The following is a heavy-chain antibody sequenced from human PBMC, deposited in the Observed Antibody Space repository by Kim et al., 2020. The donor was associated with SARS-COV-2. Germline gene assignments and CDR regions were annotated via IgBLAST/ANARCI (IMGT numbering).Heavy chain of an antibody. CDR3: ANLGGVVAATYFQH. D-gene: IGHD2-15*01. Sequence: GGSLRLSCAASGFTFSSYAMSWVRQAPGKGLEWVSVIYSGGSSTYYADSVKGRFTISRDNSKNTLYLQMNSLRAEDTAVYYCANLGGVVAATYFQHWGQGTLVTVSS. CDR1: GFTFSSYA. J-gene: IGHJ1*01. CDR2: IYSGGSST. V-gene: IGHV3-23*03.